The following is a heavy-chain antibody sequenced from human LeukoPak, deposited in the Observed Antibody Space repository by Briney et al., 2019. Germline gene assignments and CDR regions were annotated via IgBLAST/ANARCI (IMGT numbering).Heavy chain of an antibody. J-gene: IGHJ4*02. CDR2: INPNSGGT. V-gene: IGHV1-2*02. D-gene: IGHD6-13*01. Sequence: ASVKVSCKASGYTFTGYYMHWVRQAPGQGLEWMGWINPNSGGTNYAQKFKGRVTMTRDTSISTAYMELSRLRSDDTAVYYCARSGGFAAAAGDYWGQGTLVTVSS. CDR3: ARSGGFAAAAGDY. CDR1: GYTFTGYY.